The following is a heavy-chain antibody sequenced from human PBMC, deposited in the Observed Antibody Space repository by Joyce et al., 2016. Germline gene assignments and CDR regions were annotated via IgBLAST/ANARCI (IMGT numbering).Heavy chain of an antibody. V-gene: IGHV1-69*01. D-gene: IGHD3-22*01. CDR3: ATSTSCDSSGYFC. CDR2: IIPVGGTT. J-gene: IGHJ4*02. Sequence: QVQLVQSGAEVKKPGSSVQVSCKASGGTFSTYAFTWVRQAPGQGLEWMGVIIPVGGTTDYAQKFQGRVTITAGESTTTAYMELGSLASEDKAVYYCATSTSCDSSGYFCWGQGALVTVSS. CDR1: GGTFSTYA.